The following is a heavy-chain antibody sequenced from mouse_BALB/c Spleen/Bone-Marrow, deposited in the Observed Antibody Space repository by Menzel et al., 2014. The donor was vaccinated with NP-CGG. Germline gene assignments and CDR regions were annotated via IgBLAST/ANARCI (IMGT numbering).Heavy chain of an antibody. V-gene: IGHV2-2*02. Sequence: QVQLKDSGPGLVQPSQSLSITCTVSGFSLTSYGVHWVRQSAGKGLEWLGVIWSGGSTDYNAAFISRLSISKDNSKSXVFFKMNSLQANDTAIYYCATDGYYVRFAYWGQGTLVTVSA. CDR2: IWSGGST. D-gene: IGHD2-3*01. CDR1: GFSLTSYG. J-gene: IGHJ3*01. CDR3: ATDGYYVRFAY.